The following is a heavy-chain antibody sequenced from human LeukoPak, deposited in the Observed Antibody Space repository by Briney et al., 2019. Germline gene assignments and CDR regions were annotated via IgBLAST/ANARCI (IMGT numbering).Heavy chain of an antibody. J-gene: IGHJ3*02. Sequence: SETLSLTCTVSGGSISSYYWSWIRQPPGKGLEWIGYIHYSGSTHYNPSLKSRVTISVDTSKNQFSLKLSSVTAADTAVYYCARDLDSYSAFDIWGQGTMVTVSS. CDR1: GGSISSYY. V-gene: IGHV4-59*12. CDR2: IHYSGST. CDR3: ARDLDSYSAFDI. D-gene: IGHD5-24*01.